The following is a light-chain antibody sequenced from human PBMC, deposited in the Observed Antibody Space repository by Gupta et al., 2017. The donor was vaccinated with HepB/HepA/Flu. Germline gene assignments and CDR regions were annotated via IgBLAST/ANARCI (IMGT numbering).Light chain of an antibody. J-gene: IGKJ1*01. V-gene: IGKV4-1*01. CDR2: WAS. Sequence: DIVMTHSSDSLAVSLGERATIDCKSSQSIINNCLAWYQQKPGQPPNLLIYWASTRESGVPDRFSGSGSGTDFTLTISNPQAEDVAVYYCQQCYSVPPTFGQGTKVEIK. CDR3: QQCYSVPPT. CDR1: QSIINNC.